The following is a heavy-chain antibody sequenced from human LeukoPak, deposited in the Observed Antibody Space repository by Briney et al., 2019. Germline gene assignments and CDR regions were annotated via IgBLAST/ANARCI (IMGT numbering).Heavy chain of an antibody. CDR2: MNPNSGNT. V-gene: IGHV1-8*01. CDR3: ARLCFISSWYGGFDY. CDR1: GYTFTSYD. J-gene: IGHJ4*02. Sequence: ASVKVSCKASGYTFTSYDINWVRQATGQGLEWMGWMNPNSGNTGYAQKFQGRVTMTRNTSISTAYMELSSLRYEDTAVYYCARLCFISSWYGGFDYWGRGTLVTVSS. D-gene: IGHD6-13*01.